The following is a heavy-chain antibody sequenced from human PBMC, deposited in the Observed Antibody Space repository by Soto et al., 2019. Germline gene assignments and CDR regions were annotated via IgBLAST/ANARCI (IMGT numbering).Heavy chain of an antibody. CDR2: NIPIFGTA. Sequence: GASVKVSCKASGGTFSSYAISWVRQAPGQGLEWMGGNIPIFGTANYAQKFQGRVTITADESTSTAYMELSSLRSEDTAVYYCASGPDIVVVPAALGFDYYYGMDVWGQGTTVTVSS. D-gene: IGHD2-2*01. V-gene: IGHV1-69*13. CDR3: ASGPDIVVVPAALGFDYYYGMDV. CDR1: GGTFSSYA. J-gene: IGHJ6*02.